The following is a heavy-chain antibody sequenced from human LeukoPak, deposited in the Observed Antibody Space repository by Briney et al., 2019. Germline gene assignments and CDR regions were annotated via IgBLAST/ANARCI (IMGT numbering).Heavy chain of an antibody. CDR1: GFTFSNYG. J-gene: IGHJ4*02. D-gene: IGHD5-24*01. V-gene: IGHV3-30*18. CDR2: IYYNGGNK. CDR3: AKAGMATYFEREDY. Sequence: PGGSLRLSCAASGFTFSNYGMHWVRQAPGKGLEWVAVIYYNGGNKYNAASVKGRFTISGDNYKNIFFLQMNGPGADATAEYCCAKAGMATYFEREDYWAQETLVTVSS.